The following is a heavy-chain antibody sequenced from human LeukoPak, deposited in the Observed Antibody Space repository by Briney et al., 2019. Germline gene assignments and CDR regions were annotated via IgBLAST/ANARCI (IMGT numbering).Heavy chain of an antibody. CDR3: ARDCSSTSPNWFDP. Sequence: ASVKVSCKASGYTFTSYGISWVRQAPGQGLEWMGWISAYNGNTNYAQKLQGRVTMTTDTSTSTDYMELRSLRSDDTAVYYCARDCSSTSPNWFDPWGQGTLVTVSS. V-gene: IGHV1-18*01. CDR2: ISAYNGNT. CDR1: GYTFTSYG. D-gene: IGHD2-2*01. J-gene: IGHJ5*02.